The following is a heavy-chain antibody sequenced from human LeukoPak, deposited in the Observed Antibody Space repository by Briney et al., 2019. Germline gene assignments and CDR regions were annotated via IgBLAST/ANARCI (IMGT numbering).Heavy chain of an antibody. J-gene: IGHJ6*04. V-gene: IGHV3-23*01. D-gene: IGHD3-10*02. CDR3: AELGITMNGGV. CDR2: ISGSGDNT. Sequence: SGGSLRLSCAASGFTFSSHGMSWVRQAPGKGLEWVSTISGSGDNTYYADSVKGRFTISRDNSKNTLYLQMNSLRAEDTAVYYCAELGITMNGGVWGKGTTVTISS. CDR1: GFTFSSHG.